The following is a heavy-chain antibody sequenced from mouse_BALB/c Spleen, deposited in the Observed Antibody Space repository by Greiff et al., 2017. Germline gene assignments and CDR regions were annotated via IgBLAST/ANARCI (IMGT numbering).Heavy chain of an antibody. CDR1: GYTFTSYW. CDR2: IAPGSGST. V-gene: IGHV1S41*01. D-gene: IGHD4-1*01. Sequence: DLVKPGASVKLSCKASGYTFTSYWINWIKQRPGQGLEWIGRIAPGSGSTYYNEMFKGKATLTVDTSSSTAYIQLSGLSSEDSAVYFCARANWDYWGQGTTLTVSS. CDR3: ARANWDY. J-gene: IGHJ2*01.